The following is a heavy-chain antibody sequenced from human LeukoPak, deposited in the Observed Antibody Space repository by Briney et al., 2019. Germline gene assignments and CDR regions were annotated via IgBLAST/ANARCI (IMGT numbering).Heavy chain of an antibody. Sequence: SETLSLTCAVYGGSFSGYYWSWIRQPPGEGLEWIGEINHSGSTNYNPSLKSRVTISVDTSKNQFSLKLSSVTAADTAVYYCARNRVTTMIVWWVFDYWGQGTLVTVSS. V-gene: IGHV4-34*01. D-gene: IGHD3-22*01. CDR1: GGSFSGYY. CDR3: ARNRVTTMIVWWVFDY. CDR2: INHSGST. J-gene: IGHJ4*02.